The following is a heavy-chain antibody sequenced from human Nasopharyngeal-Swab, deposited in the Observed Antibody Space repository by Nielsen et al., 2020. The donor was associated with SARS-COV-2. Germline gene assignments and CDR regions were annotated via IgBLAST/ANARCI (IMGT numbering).Heavy chain of an antibody. CDR2: INSDGSST. J-gene: IGHJ4*02. D-gene: IGHD2-2*01. V-gene: IGHV3-74*01. CDR1: GFTFSSYW. CDR3: AAAAKGY. Sequence: ETLSLTCAASGFTFSSYWMHWVRQAPGKGLVWVSRINSDGSSTNYADSVKGRFTISRDNAKNTLCLQMNSLRAEDTAVYYCAAAAKGYWGQGTLVTVSS.